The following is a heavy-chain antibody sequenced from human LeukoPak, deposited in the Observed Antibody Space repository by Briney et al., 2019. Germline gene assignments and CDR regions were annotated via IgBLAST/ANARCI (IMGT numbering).Heavy chain of an antibody. CDR2: INWNGGST. D-gene: IGHD5-24*01. J-gene: IGHJ4*02. Sequence: GGSLRLSCAAPGFTFDDYGMSWVRQAPGKGLEWVSGINWNGGSTGYADSVKGRFTISRDNAKNSLYLQMNSLRAEDTALYYCARFDGGMATNPELDYWGQGTLVTVSS. CDR3: ARFDGGMATNPELDY. CDR1: GFTFDDYG. V-gene: IGHV3-20*04.